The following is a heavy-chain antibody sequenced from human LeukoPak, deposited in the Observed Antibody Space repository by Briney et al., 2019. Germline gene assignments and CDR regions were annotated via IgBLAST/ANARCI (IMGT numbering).Heavy chain of an antibody. J-gene: IGHJ6*02. D-gene: IGHD1-26*01. CDR1: GFTFSSYS. V-gene: IGHV3-48*04. CDR2: ISSSSDTM. CDR3: ARDLEVGALYYYYGMDV. Sequence: GGSLRLSCAASGFTFSSYSMNWVRQAPGKGLEWVSYISSSSDTMYYADSVRGRLTISRDNAKNSLYLQMNSLRAEDTAVYYCARDLEVGALYYYYGMDVWGQGTTVTVSS.